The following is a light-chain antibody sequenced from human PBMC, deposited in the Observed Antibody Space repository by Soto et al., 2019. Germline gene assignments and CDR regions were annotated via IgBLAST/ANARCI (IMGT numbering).Light chain of an antibody. CDR1: QSVSSNY. Sequence: ETVLTQSPGTLSLSPGERATLSCRASQSVSSNYLAWYQHKPGQAPRLLIYGASTRATGIPDRFSGSGSGTACPLSISRLEPEDFAVYFCQQFGRSPPSWTFGQGTKVEIK. V-gene: IGKV3-20*01. CDR3: QQFGRSPPSWT. J-gene: IGKJ1*01. CDR2: GAS.